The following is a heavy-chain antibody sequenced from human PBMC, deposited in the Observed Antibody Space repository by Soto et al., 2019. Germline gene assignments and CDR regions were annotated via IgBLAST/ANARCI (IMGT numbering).Heavy chain of an antibody. CDR1: GGSISSGDYY. J-gene: IGHJ4*02. CDR2: IYYSGST. CDR3: ARVGGFGATTIDY. V-gene: IGHV4-30-4*01. Sequence: QVQLQESGPGLVKPSQTLSLTCTVSGGSISSGDYYWSWIRQPPGKGLEWIGYIYYSGSTYYNPALKGRVTISVDTSKNKFSLKLSSVTAADPAVYYCARVGGFGATTIDYWGQGPLVTFSS. D-gene: IGHD3-10*01.